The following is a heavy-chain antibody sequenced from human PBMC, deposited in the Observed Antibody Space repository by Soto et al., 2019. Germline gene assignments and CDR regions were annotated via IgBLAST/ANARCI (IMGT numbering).Heavy chain of an antibody. CDR3: VRAPGEDTEYEYYVDY. J-gene: IGHJ4*02. CDR1: GFTFSSYW. Sequence: EVQLVESGGGLVQPGGSLRLSCAGSGFTFSSYWMSWVRQTPDKGLEWVAKIKRDGSAKSYVDSVKGRFTISRDNAKNSLSLQMDRLRAEDTAVYYCVRAPGEDTEYEYYVDYWGQGTPGHRLL. V-gene: IGHV3-7*01. D-gene: IGHD3-10*01. CDR2: IKRDGSAK.